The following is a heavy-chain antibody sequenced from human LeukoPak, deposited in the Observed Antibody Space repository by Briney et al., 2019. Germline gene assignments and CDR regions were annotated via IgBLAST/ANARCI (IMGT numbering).Heavy chain of an antibody. CDR2: ISAYNGNT. J-gene: IGHJ4*02. CDR1: GYTFTSYG. Sequence: GASVEVSCKASGYTFTSYGISWVRQAPGQGLEWMGWISAYNGNTNYAQKLQGRVTMTTDTSTSTAYMELRSLRSDDTAVYYCARESKEGFNTYYYDSSGSDYWGQGTLVTVSS. CDR3: ARESKEGFNTYYYDSSGSDY. D-gene: IGHD3-22*01. V-gene: IGHV1-18*01.